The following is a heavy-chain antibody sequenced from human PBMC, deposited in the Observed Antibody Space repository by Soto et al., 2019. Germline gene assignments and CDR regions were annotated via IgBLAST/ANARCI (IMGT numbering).Heavy chain of an antibody. J-gene: IGHJ4*02. CDR3: ASEPATAKPEGVDF. V-gene: IGHV1-2*02. CDR2: INHNSGGK. D-gene: IGHD1-1*01. CDR1: GYTYSDYY. Sequence: GASVKDSFKATGYTYSDYYIHGVGQAAGQEVEWMGWINHNSGGKKYAPKFQGGVTMTRDTSITTAYMELSRLISADTAVYYCASEPATAKPEGVDFWGQGTLVTVSS.